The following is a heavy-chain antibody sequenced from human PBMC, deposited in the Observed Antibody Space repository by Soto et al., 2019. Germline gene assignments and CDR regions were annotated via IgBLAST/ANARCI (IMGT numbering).Heavy chain of an antibody. V-gene: IGHV1-69*06. CDR3: AAGEYSGYDPSYYYYGMDV. D-gene: IGHD5-12*01. Sequence: GASVKVSCKASGGTFSSYAISWVRQAPGQGLEWMGGIIPIFGTANYAQKFQGRVTITADKSTSTAYMELSSLRSEDTAVYYCAAGEYSGYDPSYYYYGMDVWGQGTTVTVSS. CDR1: GGTFSSYA. J-gene: IGHJ6*02. CDR2: IIPIFGTA.